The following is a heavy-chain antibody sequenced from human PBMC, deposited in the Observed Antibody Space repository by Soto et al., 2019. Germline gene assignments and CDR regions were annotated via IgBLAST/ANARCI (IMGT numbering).Heavy chain of an antibody. V-gene: IGHV3-13*01. CDR1: GFTFSTYD. D-gene: IGHD2-21*02. CDR3: GREGGYSGIVS. CDR2: IGTAGDT. J-gene: IGHJ4*02. Sequence: GGSLRLSCAASGFTFSTYDMHWVRQVTGKGLEWVSFIGTAGDTYYPDSVRGRFTISRDNAKNSLYLQMNSLRAGDTAVYYCGREGGYSGIVSWGQGTLVTVSS.